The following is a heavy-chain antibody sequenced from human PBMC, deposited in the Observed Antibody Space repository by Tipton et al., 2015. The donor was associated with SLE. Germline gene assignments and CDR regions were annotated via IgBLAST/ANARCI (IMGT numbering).Heavy chain of an antibody. CDR2: IYEHGTI. J-gene: IGHJ2*01. CDR3: ARVADVYNTNWYFDL. CDR1: GASISDYF. Sequence: TLSLTCSVSGASISDYFWGWIRQSAGKGPEWIGLIYEHGTIYYNPSLKSRVTIAVDTSRDQFSLVLDSMMAADTAVYSCARVADVYNTNWYFDLWGRGTLVTVSS. D-gene: IGHD5-24*01. V-gene: IGHV4-4*07.